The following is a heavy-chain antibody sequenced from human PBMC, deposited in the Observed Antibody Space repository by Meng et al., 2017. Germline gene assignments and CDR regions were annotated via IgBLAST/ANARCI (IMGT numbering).Heavy chain of an antibody. D-gene: IGHD3-9*01. CDR3: ARENRLRYFDWLPGY. V-gene: IGHV3-7*01. CDR2: IKQDGSEK. CDR1: GFTFSSYW. J-gene: IGHJ4*02. Sequence: GESLKISCAASGFTFSSYWMGWVRQAPGKGLEWVANIKQDGSEKYYVDSVKGRFTISRDNAKNSLYLQMNSLRAEDTAVYYCARENRLRYFDWLPGYWGQGTLVTVSS.